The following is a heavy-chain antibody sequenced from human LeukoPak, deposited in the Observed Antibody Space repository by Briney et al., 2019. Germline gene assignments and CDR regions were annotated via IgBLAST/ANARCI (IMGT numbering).Heavy chain of an antibody. V-gene: IGHV1-2*04. CDR1: GYTFTGYY. J-gene: IGHJ4*02. CDR3: ARGARITMVRGVTQPLDY. D-gene: IGHD3-10*01. Sequence: EASVKVSCKASGYTFTGYYMHWVRQAPGQGLEWMGWINPNSGGTNYAQKFQGWVTMTRDTSISTAYKELSRLRSDDTAVYYCARGARITMVRGVTQPLDYWGQGTLVTVSS. CDR2: INPNSGGT.